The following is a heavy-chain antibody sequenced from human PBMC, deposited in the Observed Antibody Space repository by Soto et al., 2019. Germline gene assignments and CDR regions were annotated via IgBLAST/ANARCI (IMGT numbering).Heavy chain of an antibody. D-gene: IGHD5-12*01. V-gene: IGHV3-30*18. CDR2: ISYDGSNK. J-gene: IGHJ6*02. Sequence: QVQLVESGGGVVQPGRSLRLSCVASGFTFSSYGMHWVRQAPGKGLEWVAVISYDGSNKYYADSVKGQFTISRDNSKNTLYLQMNSLRAEDTAVYYCAKDQSVATIKGNGMDVWGQGTTVTVSS. CDR1: GFTFSSYG. CDR3: AKDQSVATIKGNGMDV.